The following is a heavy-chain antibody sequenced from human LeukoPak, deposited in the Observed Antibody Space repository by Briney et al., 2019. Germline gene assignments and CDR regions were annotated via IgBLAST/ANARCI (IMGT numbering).Heavy chain of an antibody. CDR2: INPSGGST. J-gene: IGHJ3*02. CDR1: GYTFTSYY. V-gene: IGHV1-46*01. D-gene: IGHD6-13*01. Sequence: ASVKVSCKASGYTFTSYYMHWVRQAPGQGLEWMGIINPSGGSTSYAQKFQGRVTMTTDTSTSTAYMELRSLRSDDTAVYYCARDWAPYSSSSDAFDIWGQGTMVTVSS. CDR3: ARDWAPYSSSSDAFDI.